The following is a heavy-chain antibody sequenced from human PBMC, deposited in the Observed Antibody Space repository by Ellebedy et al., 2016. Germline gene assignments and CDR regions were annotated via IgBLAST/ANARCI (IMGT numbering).Heavy chain of an antibody. D-gene: IGHD3-22*01. V-gene: IGHV3-11*03. CDR3: ASGPRYYYDSSGLDI. CDR1: GFTFSDYY. J-gene: IGHJ3*02. Sequence: GGSLRLSXAASGFTFSDYYMSWIRQAPGKGLEWVSYISSSSSYTNYADSVKGRFTISRDNAKNSLYLQMNSLRAEDTAVYYCASGPRYYYDSSGLDIWGQGTMVTVSS. CDR2: ISSSSSYT.